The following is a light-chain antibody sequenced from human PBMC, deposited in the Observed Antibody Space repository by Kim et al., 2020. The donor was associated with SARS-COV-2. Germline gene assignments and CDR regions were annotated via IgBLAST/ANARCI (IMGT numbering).Light chain of an antibody. J-gene: IGLJ1*01. Sequence: GQSVTISCPGTRNDIGFYTRVSCYQQPPGTAPKLLIYGVTNRPSGVPDRFSGSKSGNTASLTISGLQAEDEADYYCSSYTSSSPYVFGTGTKVTVL. CDR2: GVT. CDR1: RNDIGFYTR. V-gene: IGLV2-18*02. CDR3: SSYTSSSPYV.